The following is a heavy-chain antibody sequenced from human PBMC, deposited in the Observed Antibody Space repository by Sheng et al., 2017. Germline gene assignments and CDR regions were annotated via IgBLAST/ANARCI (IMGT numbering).Heavy chain of an antibody. Sequence: QVQLVQSGAEVKKPGASVKVSCRASGYTLNSYDINWVRQAAGQGLEWMGWMNPNNGNTGYAQKFQGRVIMTRNTSISTAYIELSSLRSDDTAVYYCARGRHSDSSGNYYNFDYWGRGTRRSPSPQ. CDR1: GYTLNSYD. CDR2: MNPNNGNT. V-gene: IGHV1-8*01. D-gene: IGHD3-22*01. J-gene: IGHJ4*01. CDR3: ARGRHSDSSGNYYNFDY.